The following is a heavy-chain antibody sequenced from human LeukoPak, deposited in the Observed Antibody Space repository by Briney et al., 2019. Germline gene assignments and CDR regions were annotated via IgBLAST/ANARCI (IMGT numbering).Heavy chain of an antibody. Sequence: GGSLRLSCAASGFTFSDYYMSWIRQAPGKGLEWVSYISSSGSTKYYADSVKGRFTISRDNAKNSLYLQMNSLRDEDTAVYYCTTSWPKVREGDQWGQGTLVTVSS. CDR3: TTSWPKVREGDQ. CDR2: ISSSGSTK. D-gene: IGHD3-10*01. CDR1: GFTFSDYY. V-gene: IGHV3-11*01. J-gene: IGHJ4*02.